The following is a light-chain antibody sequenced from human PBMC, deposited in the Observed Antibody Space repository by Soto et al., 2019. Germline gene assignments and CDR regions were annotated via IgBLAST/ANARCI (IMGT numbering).Light chain of an antibody. J-gene: IGKJ1*01. CDR1: QSIRSW. CDR2: DAS. V-gene: IGKV1-5*01. Sequence: DIQMTQSPSTLSASVGDRVTITCRASQSIRSWLAWYQQKPGKDPKLLIYDASSLESGVPSRFSGSGSWTEFTLPISSLQPDDFATYYCQQYNSFPWTFGQGTKVEIK. CDR3: QQYNSFPWT.